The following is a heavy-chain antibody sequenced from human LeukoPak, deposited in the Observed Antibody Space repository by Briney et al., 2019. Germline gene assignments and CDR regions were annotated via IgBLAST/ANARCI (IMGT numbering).Heavy chain of an antibody. D-gene: IGHD6-13*01. Sequence: GGSLRLSCAASGFTVSDYYMSWIRQAPGKGLEWVSYISSSGSTIYYADSVKGRFTISRDNAKNSLYLQMNSLRAEDTAVYYCARVRDSSSWYDTRGAEYFQHWGQGTLVTVSS. J-gene: IGHJ1*01. CDR1: GFTVSDYY. CDR2: ISSSGSTI. V-gene: IGHV3-11*01. CDR3: ARVRDSSSWYDTRGAEYFQH.